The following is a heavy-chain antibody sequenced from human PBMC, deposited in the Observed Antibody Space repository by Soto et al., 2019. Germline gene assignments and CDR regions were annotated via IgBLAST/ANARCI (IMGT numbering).Heavy chain of an antibody. CDR2: IYYSGST. CDR1: GGSISSGGYY. CDR3: ASSTHVDTAIDFDY. V-gene: IGHV4-31*03. Sequence: LSLTCTVSGGSISSGGYYWSWIRQHPGKGLEWIGYIYYSGSTYYNPSLKSRVTISVDTSKNQFSLKLSSVTAADTAVYYCASSTHVDTAIDFDYWGQGTLVTVSS. D-gene: IGHD5-18*01. J-gene: IGHJ4*02.